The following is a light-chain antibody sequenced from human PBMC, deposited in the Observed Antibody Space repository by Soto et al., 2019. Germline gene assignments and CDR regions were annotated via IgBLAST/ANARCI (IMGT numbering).Light chain of an antibody. CDR2: AAS. Sequence: DVHLTQSPPSRSASVGDRFTITCRASLTITKYLNWYQQRPWKATKLLIHAASTLQSGVPSRFSGGGSGKNFTITISSLRPEDLATYYCQQTYSTPWTFGLGTKVDIK. J-gene: IGKJ1*01. CDR3: QQTYSTPWT. V-gene: IGKV1-39*01. CDR1: LTITKY.